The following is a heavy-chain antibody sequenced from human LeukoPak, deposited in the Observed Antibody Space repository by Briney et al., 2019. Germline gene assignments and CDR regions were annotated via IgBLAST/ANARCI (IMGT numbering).Heavy chain of an antibody. D-gene: IGHD6-6*01. CDR1: GFTFSSYG. V-gene: IGHV3-30*18. J-gene: IGHJ4*02. Sequence: GGSLRLSCAASGFTFSSYGMHRVRQAPGKGLEWVAVISYDGSNKYYADSVKGRFTISRDNSKNTLYLQMNSLRAEDTAVYYCAKDRGSSATDYWGQGTLVTVSS. CDR3: AKDRGSSATDY. CDR2: ISYDGSNK.